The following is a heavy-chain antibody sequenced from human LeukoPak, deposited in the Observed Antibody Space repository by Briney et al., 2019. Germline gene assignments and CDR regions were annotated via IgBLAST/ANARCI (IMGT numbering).Heavy chain of an antibody. CDR3: ARGSVRGVIITPPFDY. Sequence: ASVKVSCKASGYTFTGYYMHWVRQAPGQGLEWMGWINPNSGGINYAQKFQGWVTMTRDTSISTAYMELSRLRSDDTAVYYCARGSVRGVIITPPFDYWGQGTLVTVSS. CDR2: INPNSGGI. D-gene: IGHD3-10*01. J-gene: IGHJ4*02. CDR1: GYTFTGYY. V-gene: IGHV1-2*04.